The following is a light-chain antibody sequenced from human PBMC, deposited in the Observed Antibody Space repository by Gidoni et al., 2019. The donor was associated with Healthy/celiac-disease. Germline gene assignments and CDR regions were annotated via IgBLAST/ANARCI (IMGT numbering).Light chain of an antibody. J-gene: IGKJ1*01. CDR2: AAS. CDR3: LQPNSYPRT. Sequence: DIQLTQSPSFLSASVGDRVTITCRASQGISSYLAWYQHKPGQAPKLLIYAASTLASGVPLRFSGSGSGTEFTLTISSLQPEDFATYYCLQPNSYPRTFGHGTKVEIK. V-gene: IGKV1-9*01. CDR1: QGISSY.